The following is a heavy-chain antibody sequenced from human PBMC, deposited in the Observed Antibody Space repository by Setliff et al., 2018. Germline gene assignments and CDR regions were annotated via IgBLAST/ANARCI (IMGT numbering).Heavy chain of an antibody. CDR2: INPRTGVT. V-gene: IGHV1-2*02. CDR3: ARAPGTVVVPASRSAFDI. J-gene: IGHJ3*02. D-gene: IGHD2-2*01. CDR1: GGTFSSYG. Sequence: ASVKVSCKASGGTFSSYGVSWVRQAPGQGLEWMGWINPRTGVTNYAQKFKGRVTMTRDTSISTVYMELRSLRSDDTAVYYCARAPGTVVVPASRSAFDIWGQGSMVTVSS.